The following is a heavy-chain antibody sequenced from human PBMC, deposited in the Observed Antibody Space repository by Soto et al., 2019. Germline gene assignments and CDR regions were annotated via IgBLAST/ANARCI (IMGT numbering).Heavy chain of an antibody. CDR2: MSYDGTTK. CDR3: AREVLWSRYFDY. CDR1: GFIFSNYV. V-gene: IGHV3-30-3*01. D-gene: IGHD3-10*01. Sequence: QVQLVESGGGVVQPGRSLRLSCAASGFIFSNYVMYWVRQAPGKGLEWVAFMSYDGTTKSYADTVKSRFTISRDNSQNTLYLQMNSLRPEDTGVYYCAREVLWSRYFDYWGQGTLVTVSS. J-gene: IGHJ4*02.